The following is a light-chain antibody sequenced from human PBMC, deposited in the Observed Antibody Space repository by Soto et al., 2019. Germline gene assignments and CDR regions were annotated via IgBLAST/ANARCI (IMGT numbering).Light chain of an antibody. CDR1: SSDVGYYDY. CDR2: EVS. J-gene: IGLJ3*02. Sequence: QSALTQPPSASGFPGQSVTISCTGTSSDVGYYDYVSWYQQHPGKAPKLVIYEVSKRPSGVSSRFSGSKSGNTASLTISGLQAEDEATYYCNSYRSSNNLEGVFGGGTKVTVL. V-gene: IGLV2-14*01. CDR3: NSYRSSNNLEGV.